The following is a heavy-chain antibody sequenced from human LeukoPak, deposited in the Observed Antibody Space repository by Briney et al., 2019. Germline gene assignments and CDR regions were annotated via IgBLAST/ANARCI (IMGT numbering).Heavy chain of an antibody. CDR2: ISYSGST. CDR3: ARLFSGRYGEH. CDR1: GGSISGGTYY. J-gene: IGHJ1*01. V-gene: IGHV4-39*01. Sequence: ASETLSLTCTVSGGSISGGTYYWGWIRQPPGKGLEWIGTISYSGSTYYNPALKSRVTISVDTSKSQFSLRLSSVTAADTAVYYCARLFSGRYGEHWGQGTLVTVSS. D-gene: IGHD3-10*01.